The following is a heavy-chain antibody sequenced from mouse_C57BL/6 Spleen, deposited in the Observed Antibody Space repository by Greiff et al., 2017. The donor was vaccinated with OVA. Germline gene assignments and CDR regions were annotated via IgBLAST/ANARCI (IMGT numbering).Heavy chain of an antibody. CDR3: ASSTVGPTAYYAVAY. J-gene: IGHJ4*01. CDR1: GYTFTSYW. CDR2: INPSSGYT. D-gene: IGHD2-14*01. V-gene: IGHV1-7*01. Sequence: QVHVKQSGAELAKPGASVKLSCKASGYTFTSYWMHWVKQRPGQGLEWIGYINPSSGYTKYNQKFKYKATLTADKSSSTAYMQLSSLTYGESAVYYCASSTVGPTAYYAVAYWGQGTSVTVSS.